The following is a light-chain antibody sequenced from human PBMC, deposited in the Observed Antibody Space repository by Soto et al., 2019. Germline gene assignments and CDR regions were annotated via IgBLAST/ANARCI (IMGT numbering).Light chain of an antibody. CDR1: SSDVGNYNL. V-gene: IGLV2-23*02. CDR2: EVS. Sequence: QSVLTQPASVSGSPGQSITISCTGTSSDVGNYNLVSWYQQHPGKAPQLMIYEVSKWPSGVSNRFSGSKSGNTASLTISGLQAEDEADYYCCSYAGSSIPLILGTGTKVTVL. CDR3: CSYAGSSIPLI. J-gene: IGLJ1*01.